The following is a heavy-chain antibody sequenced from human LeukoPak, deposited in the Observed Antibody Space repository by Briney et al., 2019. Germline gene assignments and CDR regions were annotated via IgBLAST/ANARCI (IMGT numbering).Heavy chain of an antibody. V-gene: IGHV3-23*01. J-gene: IGHJ4*02. CDR2: ISGSGGNT. CDR3: AKDASPYY. CDR1: GFTFSSFA. Sequence: PGGSLRLSCAASGFTFSSFAMNWVRQAPGKGLEWVSGISGSGGNTYYADSVKGRCTISRDNSKNTLYLQMNSLRAEDTAVYYCAKDASPYYWGQGTLVTVSS.